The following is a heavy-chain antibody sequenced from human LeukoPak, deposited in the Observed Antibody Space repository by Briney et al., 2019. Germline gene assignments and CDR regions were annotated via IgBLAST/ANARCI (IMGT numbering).Heavy chain of an antibody. J-gene: IGHJ4*02. Sequence: SETLSLTCAVYGGSFSGYYWSWIRQPPGKGLEWIGEINHSGSTNYNPSLKSRVTISVDTSKNQSSLKLSSVTAADTAVYYCARGLGRIQLWLGYWGQGTLVTVSS. CDR3: ARGLGRIQLWLGY. CDR1: GGSFSGYY. CDR2: INHSGST. D-gene: IGHD5-18*01. V-gene: IGHV4-34*01.